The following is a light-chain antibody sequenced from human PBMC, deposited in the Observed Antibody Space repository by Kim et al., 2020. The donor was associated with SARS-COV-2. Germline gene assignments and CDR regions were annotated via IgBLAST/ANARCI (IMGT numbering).Light chain of an antibody. V-gene: IGLV1-44*01. CDR1: TANIGSNT. CDR3: AAWDDTPNDYV. Sequence: GQRVTMSCSGNTANIGSNTENWYQQLPGMAPRLLIYANNQRPSGVPDRFSGSKSGTSASLAISRLQSEDEADYYCAAWDDTPNDYVFVSGTKVTVL. J-gene: IGLJ1*01. CDR2: ANN.